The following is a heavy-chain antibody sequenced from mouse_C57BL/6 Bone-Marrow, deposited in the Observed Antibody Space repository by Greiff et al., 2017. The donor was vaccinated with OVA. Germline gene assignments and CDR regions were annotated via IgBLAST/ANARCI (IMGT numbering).Heavy chain of an antibody. D-gene: IGHD1-1*01. CDR1: GYTFTSYW. CDR2: IDPSDSYT. Sequence: QVQLQQPGAELVRPGTSVKLSCKASGYTFTSYWMHWVKQRPGQGLEWIGVIDPSDSYTNYNQKFKGNATLTVDTSSSTAYMQLSSLTSEDSAVYYCARGDYYGSSAWYFDVWGTGTTVTVSS. V-gene: IGHV1-59*01. J-gene: IGHJ1*03. CDR3: ARGDYYGSSAWYFDV.